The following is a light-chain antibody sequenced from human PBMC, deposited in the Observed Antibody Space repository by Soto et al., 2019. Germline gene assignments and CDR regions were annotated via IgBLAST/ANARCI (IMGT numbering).Light chain of an antibody. Sequence: EIVMTQSPATLSLSPGERATLSCRASQNINCNLAWYQQKPGQAPRLFMFRASSRATGIPARFSGSGSGTEFNRTISSLQSEDFAVYYCQQYNNWPRATFGGGTKVETK. CDR1: QNINCN. V-gene: IGKV3-15*01. CDR3: QQYNNWPRAT. J-gene: IGKJ4*01. CDR2: RAS.